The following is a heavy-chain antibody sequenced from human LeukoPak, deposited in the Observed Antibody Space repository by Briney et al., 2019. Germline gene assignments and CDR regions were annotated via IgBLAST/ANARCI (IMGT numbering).Heavy chain of an antibody. CDR2: ISGSGGST. Sequence: GGSLRLSCAASGFTFSSYEMNWVRQAPGKGLEWVSAISGSGGSTYYADSVKGRFTISRDNSKNTLYLQMNSLRAEDTAVYYCANGGVGTGLDYWGQGTLVTVSS. D-gene: IGHD1-1*01. V-gene: IGHV3-23*01. CDR3: ANGGVGTGLDY. J-gene: IGHJ4*02. CDR1: GFTFSSYE.